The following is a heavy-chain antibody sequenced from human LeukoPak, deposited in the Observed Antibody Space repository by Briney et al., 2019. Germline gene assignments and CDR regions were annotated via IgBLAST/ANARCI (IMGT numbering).Heavy chain of an antibody. CDR2: IIPIFGTA. D-gene: IGHD6-6*01. V-gene: IGHV1-69*01. J-gene: IGHJ4*02. CDR3: ARVDDIAARPFDY. Sequence: SVKVSCKASGGTFSSYAISWVRQAPGQGLEWMGGIIPIFGTANYAQKFQGRVTITADESTSTAYMELSSLRSEDTAVYYCARVDDIAARPFDYWGQGTLVTVSS. CDR1: GGTFSSYA.